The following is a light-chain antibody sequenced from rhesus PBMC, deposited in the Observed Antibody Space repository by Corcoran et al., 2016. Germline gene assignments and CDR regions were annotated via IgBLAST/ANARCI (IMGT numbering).Light chain of an antibody. CDR3: LQYSSSPLT. J-gene: IGKJ4*01. CDR2: KAS. Sequence: DIQMTQSPSSLSASVGDTVTITCRASQSISSWLDWFQQKPGKAPKLLIYKASSLRSGVPSRFSGRGSRPDFPLTITCLQPEDFASYYCLQYSSSPLTFGGGTKVEIK. CDR1: QSISSW. V-gene: IGKV1-22*01.